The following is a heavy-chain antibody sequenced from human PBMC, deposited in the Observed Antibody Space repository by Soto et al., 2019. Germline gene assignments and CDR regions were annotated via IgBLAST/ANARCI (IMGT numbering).Heavy chain of an antibody. V-gene: IGHV3-23*01. J-gene: IGHJ4*02. CDR2: ISGSAGST. D-gene: IGHD3-22*01. Sequence: VGPLRLSCASSRFTLNISAMTWVRKTPGKGLEWVSAISGSAGSTYYADSVKGRFTISRDNSKNTLYLQMNSLRAEDTAVYYCAKVGHPYYYDTSGYLPFDYWGQGTLVTVSS. CDR3: AKVGHPYYYDTSGYLPFDY. CDR1: RFTLNISA.